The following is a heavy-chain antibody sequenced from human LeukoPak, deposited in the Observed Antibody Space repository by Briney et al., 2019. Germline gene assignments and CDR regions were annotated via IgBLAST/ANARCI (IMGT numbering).Heavy chain of an antibody. V-gene: IGHV1-2*02. CDR1: GYTFTGYY. CDR3: ARDRSDGVGAPDY. D-gene: IGHD1-26*01. CDR2: INPNSGGT. J-gene: IGHJ4*02. Sequence: ASVKVSCKASGYTFTGYYMHWVRQAPGQGLEWMGWINPNSGGTNYAQKFQGRVTMTRDTSISTAYMEPSRLRSDDTAVYYCARDRSDGVGAPDYWGQGTLVTVSS.